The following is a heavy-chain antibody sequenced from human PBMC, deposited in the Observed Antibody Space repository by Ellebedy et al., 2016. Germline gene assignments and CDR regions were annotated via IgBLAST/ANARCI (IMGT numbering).Heavy chain of an antibody. CDR3: ARDPVTGGLDY. J-gene: IGHJ4*02. CDR1: GYTFTTYA. V-gene: IGHV7-4-1*02. CDR2: INTNTGNP. Sequence: ASVKVSCKASGYTFTTYAINWVRQAPGQGLEWMGWINTNTGNPTYAQGFTGRFVLSLDTSGDTTYLQISSLKAEDTAVYYCARDPVTGGLDYWGQGALVTVSS. D-gene: IGHD7-27*01.